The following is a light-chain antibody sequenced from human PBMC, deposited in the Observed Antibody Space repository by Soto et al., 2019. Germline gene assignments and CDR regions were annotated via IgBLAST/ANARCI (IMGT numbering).Light chain of an antibody. J-gene: IGKJ1*01. CDR1: QGLVLSDGNTY. V-gene: IGKV2-30*01. CDR2: TIS. Sequence: DVVMTQSPLSLPVPLGQPASISCRSSQGLVLSDGNTYLSWFHQRPGQSPRRLIYTISDRASGVPVRFSGSGSGTDFTLNISGLESEDVGVYYCMQSAHWPWTFGPGTKVEV. CDR3: MQSAHWPWT.